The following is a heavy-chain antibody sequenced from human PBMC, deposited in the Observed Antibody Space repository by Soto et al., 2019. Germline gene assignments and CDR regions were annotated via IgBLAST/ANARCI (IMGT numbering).Heavy chain of an antibody. Sequence: SVKVSCKASGFTFTSSAVQCVRQARGQRLEWIGWIVVGSGNTNYAQKFQERVTITRDMSTSTAYMELSSLRSEDTAVYYCAAPVWFGELLGDYYYYGMDVWGQGTTVTVSS. CDR1: GFTFTSSA. V-gene: IGHV1-58*01. D-gene: IGHD3-10*01. J-gene: IGHJ6*02. CDR2: IVVGSGNT. CDR3: AAPVWFGELLGDYYYYGMDV.